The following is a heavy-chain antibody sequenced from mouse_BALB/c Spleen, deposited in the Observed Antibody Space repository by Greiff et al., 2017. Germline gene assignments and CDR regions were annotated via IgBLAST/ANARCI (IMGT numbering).Heavy chain of an antibody. CDR3: ARRNYDYDSWYFDV. D-gene: IGHD2-4*01. J-gene: IGHJ1*01. V-gene: IGHV5-6-5*01. Sequence: EVHLVESGGGLVKPGGSLKLSCAASGFTFSSYAMSWVRQTPEKRLEWVASISSGGSTYYPDSVKGRFTISRDNARNILYLQMSSLRSEDTAMYYCARRNYDYDSWYFDVWGAGTTVTVSS. CDR2: ISSGGST. CDR1: GFTFSSYA.